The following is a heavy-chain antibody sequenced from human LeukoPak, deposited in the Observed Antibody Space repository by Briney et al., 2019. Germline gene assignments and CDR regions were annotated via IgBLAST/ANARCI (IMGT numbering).Heavy chain of an antibody. CDR1: GGTFSSYA. J-gene: IGHJ5*02. CDR3: ARDYDFWSGYSGVNWFDP. CDR2: IIPIFGTA. V-gene: IGHV1-69*05. D-gene: IGHD3-3*01. Sequence: ASVKVSCKASGGTFSSYAISWVRQAPGQGLEWMGGIIPIFGTANYAQKFQGRVTITTDESTSTAYMELSSLRSEDTAVYYCARDYDFWSGYSGVNWFDPWGQRTLVTVSS.